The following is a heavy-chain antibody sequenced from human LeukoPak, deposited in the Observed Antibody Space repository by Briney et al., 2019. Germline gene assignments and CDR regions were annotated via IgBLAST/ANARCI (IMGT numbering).Heavy chain of an antibody. D-gene: IGHD2-21*01. CDR3: ARPRGCGTSRCNNFDY. CDR1: GFSFGGFS. Sequence: PGGSLRLSCAASGFSFGGFSMSWVRQAPGKGLQWLATMKEYGSDIFYVDSVKGRFTISRDNAKNSLYLQMNSLRDEDTGVYYCARPRGCGTSRCNNFDYWGQGTLVTVSS. J-gene: IGHJ4*02. CDR2: MKEYGSDI. V-gene: IGHV3-7*01.